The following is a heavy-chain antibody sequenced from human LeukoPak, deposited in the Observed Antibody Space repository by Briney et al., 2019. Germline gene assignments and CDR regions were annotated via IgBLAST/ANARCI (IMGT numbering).Heavy chain of an antibody. Sequence: SETLSLTCTVSGDSISSSNYYWGWIRQPPGKGLEWIASIYYSGITYYNPSLKSRVTISVDTPKNQFSLKLNSVTAADTAVYYCASLPSNDVFDMWGQGTMVTVSS. CDR1: GDSISSSNYY. J-gene: IGHJ3*02. CDR2: IYYSGIT. CDR3: ASLPSNDVFDM. V-gene: IGHV4-39*01.